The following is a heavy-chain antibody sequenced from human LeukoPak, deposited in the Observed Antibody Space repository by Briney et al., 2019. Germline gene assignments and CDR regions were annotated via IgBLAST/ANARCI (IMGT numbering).Heavy chain of an antibody. CDR1: GGTFSSYA. V-gene: IGHV1-8*02. Sequence: ASVKVSCKASGGTFSSYAISWVRQAPGQGLEWMGWMNPNSGNTGYAQKFQGRVTMTRNTSISTAYMELSSLRSEDTAVYYCARASSAEMDYYYYYMDVWGKGTTVTVSS. CDR3: ARASSAEMDYYYYYMDV. J-gene: IGHJ6*03. D-gene: IGHD3-22*01. CDR2: MNPNSGNT.